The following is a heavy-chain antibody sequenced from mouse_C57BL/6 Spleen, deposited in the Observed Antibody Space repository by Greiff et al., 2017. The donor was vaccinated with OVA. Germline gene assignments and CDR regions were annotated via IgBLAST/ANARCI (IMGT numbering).Heavy chain of an antibody. CDR3: ARHEERYYGRSYDYFDY. CDR1: GYTFTEYT. V-gene: IGHV1-62-2*01. J-gene: IGHJ2*01. D-gene: IGHD1-1*01. Sequence: LVESGAELVKPGASVKLSCKASGYTFTEYTIHWVKQRPGQGLEWIGWFYPGSGSIKYNEKFKDKATLTAEKSSSTVYMELSRLTSEDSAVYYCARHEERYYGRSYDYFDYWGQGTTLTVSA. CDR2: FYPGSGSI.